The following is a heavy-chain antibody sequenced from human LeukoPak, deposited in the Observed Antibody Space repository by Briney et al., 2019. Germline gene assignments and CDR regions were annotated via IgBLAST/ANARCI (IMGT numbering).Heavy chain of an antibody. Sequence: PGGSLRLSCAASGFTFSSYAMSWVRQAPGKGLEWVSVISGSGHNTYYADSVKGRFTISRDNSKHTLYLQMNSLRAEDTAVYYCARHKYDTSGSIRYYFDYWGQGTLVTVSS. CDR2: ISGSGHNT. D-gene: IGHD3-22*01. CDR1: GFTFSSYA. J-gene: IGHJ4*02. CDR3: ARHKYDTSGSIRYYFDY. V-gene: IGHV3-23*01.